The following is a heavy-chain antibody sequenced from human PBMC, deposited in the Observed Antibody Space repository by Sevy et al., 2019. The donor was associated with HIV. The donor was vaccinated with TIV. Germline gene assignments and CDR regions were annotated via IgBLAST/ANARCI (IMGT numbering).Heavy chain of an antibody. CDR3: ASGWYENWFDP. V-gene: IGHV4-59*01. D-gene: IGHD6-19*01. J-gene: IGHJ5*02. CDR1: GGSISSYY. CDR2: IYYSGST. Sequence: SETLSLTCTVSGGSISSYYWNWIRQPPGKGLEWIGYIYYSGSTSYNPSLKSRVTISVDTSKNQFSLKLRSVTTADTAVYYCASGWYENWFDPWGQGTLVTGSS.